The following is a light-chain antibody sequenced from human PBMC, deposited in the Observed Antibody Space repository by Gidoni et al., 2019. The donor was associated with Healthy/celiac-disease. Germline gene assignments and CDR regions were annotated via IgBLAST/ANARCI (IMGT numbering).Light chain of an antibody. CDR2: GAS. CDR3: QQYGSSPPKT. Sequence: LPQSPGTLSSSPGDRATLTCRASQSVSSSYLAWYQQKPGQAPRLLIYGASSRATGIPDRFSGSGSGTDFTLTISSLEPEDFAVYYCQQYGSSPPKTFGQGTKLEIK. CDR1: QSVSSSY. J-gene: IGKJ2*01. V-gene: IGKV3-20*01.